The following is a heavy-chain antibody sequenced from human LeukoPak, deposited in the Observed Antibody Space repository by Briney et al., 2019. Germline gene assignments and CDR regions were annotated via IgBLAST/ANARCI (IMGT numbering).Heavy chain of an antibody. D-gene: IGHD6-19*01. V-gene: IGHV4-39*01. CDR1: GGSISSRSYY. J-gene: IGHJ5*02. Sequence: KPSETLSLTCTVSGGSISSRSYYWGWIRQPPGKGLEWIGSIYYSGSTYYNPSLKSRVTISVDTSKNQFSLKLSSVTAADTAVYYCVLGSSGWFDPGAYWFDPWGQGALVTVSS. CDR3: VLGSSGWFDPGAYWFDP. CDR2: IYYSGST.